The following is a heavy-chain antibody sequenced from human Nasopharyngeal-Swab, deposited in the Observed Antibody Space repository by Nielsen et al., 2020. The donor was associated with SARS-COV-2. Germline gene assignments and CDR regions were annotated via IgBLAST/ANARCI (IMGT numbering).Heavy chain of an antibody. Sequence: GESLKISCAASGFTFSSYGMHWVRQAPGKGLEWVAVIWYDGSNKYYADSVKGRFTISRDNSKNTLYLQMNSLRAEDTAVYYCARDTFGLGVVTGYGMDVWGQGTTVTVSS. V-gene: IGHV3-33*01. CDR3: ARDTFGLGVVTGYGMDV. D-gene: IGHD2-21*02. CDR2: IWYDGSNK. CDR1: GFTFSSYG. J-gene: IGHJ6*02.